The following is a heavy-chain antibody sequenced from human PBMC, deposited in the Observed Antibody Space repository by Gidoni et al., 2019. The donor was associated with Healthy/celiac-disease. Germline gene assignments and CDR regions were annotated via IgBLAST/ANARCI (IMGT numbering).Heavy chain of an antibody. CDR1: GGSISSSRYS. V-gene: IGHV4-39*01. D-gene: IGHD3-16*02. Sequence: QLQLQESGPGLVKPSETLSLTCPVSGGSISSSRYSWGWIRQPPGKGLEWIGSVYYSGTTYYTPSLKSRVTISVDTAKNQFSLKLTSVTAADTAVYYCARHQAGLGQLSSFDNWGQGTLVTVCS. CDR2: VYYSGTT. J-gene: IGHJ4*02. CDR3: ARHQAGLGQLSSFDN.